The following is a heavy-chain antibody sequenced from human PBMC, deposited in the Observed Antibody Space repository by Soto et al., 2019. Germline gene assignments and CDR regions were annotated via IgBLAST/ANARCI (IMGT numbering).Heavy chain of an antibody. Sequence: GSLRLSCAASGFTFSSYEMNWVRQAPGKGLEWVSYISSSGSTIYYADSVKGRFTISRDNAKNSLYLQMNSLRAEDTAVYYCARVVPIFGVVTYNGRDYGMDVWGQGPTVTVS. V-gene: IGHV3-48*03. CDR2: ISSSGSTI. D-gene: IGHD3-3*01. J-gene: IGHJ6*02. CDR3: ARVVPIFGVVTYNGRDYGMDV. CDR1: GFTFSSYE.